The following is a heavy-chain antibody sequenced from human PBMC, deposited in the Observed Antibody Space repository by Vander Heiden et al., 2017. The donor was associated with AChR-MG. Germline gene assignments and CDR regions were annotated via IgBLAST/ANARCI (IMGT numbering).Heavy chain of an antibody. CDR3: AKSVRSVISEGDWFDP. CDR2: ISYDGSNK. CDR1: GFTFSSYG. V-gene: IGHV3-30*18. Sequence: QVQLVESGGGVVQPGRSLRLSCAASGFTFSSYGMHWVRQAPGKGLEWVAVISYDGSNKYYADSVKGRFTISRDNSKNTLYLQMNSLRAEDTAVYYCAKSVRSVISEGDWFDPWGQGTLVTVSS. D-gene: IGHD3-3*01. J-gene: IGHJ5*02.